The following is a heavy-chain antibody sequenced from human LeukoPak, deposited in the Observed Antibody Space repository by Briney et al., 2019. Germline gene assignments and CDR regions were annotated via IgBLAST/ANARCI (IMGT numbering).Heavy chain of an antibody. V-gene: IGHV3-21*01. Sequence: GGSLRLSCAASGFTFSSYSMNWVRQAPGKGLEWVSSISSSSSYIYYADSVKGRFTISRDNAKNSLYLQMNSLRAEDTAVYYCASFYRHFDWLSPVFDYWGQGTLVTVSS. D-gene: IGHD3-9*01. CDR2: ISSSSSYI. J-gene: IGHJ4*02. CDR3: ASFYRHFDWLSPVFDY. CDR1: GFTFSSYS.